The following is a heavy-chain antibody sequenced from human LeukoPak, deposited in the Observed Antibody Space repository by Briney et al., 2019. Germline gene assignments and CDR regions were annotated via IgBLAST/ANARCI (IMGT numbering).Heavy chain of an antibody. CDR2: INSDGDIT. Sequence: GGSLRLSCSASGFTFSTYWMHWVRQAPGKGLVWVSRINSDGDITNYADSVKGRFTISRDNAKNTLSLQMNSLRAEDTAIYYCARGDNAFDYWGQGTLVSVSS. D-gene: IGHD1-1*01. CDR1: GFTFSTYW. V-gene: IGHV3-74*01. CDR3: ARGDNAFDY. J-gene: IGHJ4*02.